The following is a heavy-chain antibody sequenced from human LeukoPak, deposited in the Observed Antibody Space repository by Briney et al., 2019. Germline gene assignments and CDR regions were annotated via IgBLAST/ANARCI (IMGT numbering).Heavy chain of an antibody. CDR2: IYYSGGT. D-gene: IGHD5-12*01. V-gene: IGHV4-61*01. Sequence: SETLSLTCTVSGGSVSSGSYYWSWIRQPPGKGLEWIGYIYYSGGTNYNPSLKSRVTISVDTSKNQFSLKLSSVTAADTAVYYCARGGSGYDPFDYWGQGTLVTVSS. J-gene: IGHJ4*02. CDR3: ARGGSGYDPFDY. CDR1: GGSVSSGSYY.